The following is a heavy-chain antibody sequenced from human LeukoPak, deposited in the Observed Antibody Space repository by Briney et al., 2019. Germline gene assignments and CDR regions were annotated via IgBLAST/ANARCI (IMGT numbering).Heavy chain of an antibody. V-gene: IGHV3-7*04. CDR1: GFTVSNNY. CDR2: IKQDGSEK. D-gene: IGHD6-19*01. CDR3: ARDHGLYSSGWYGYYGMDV. J-gene: IGHJ6*02. Sequence: PGGSLILSCSVSGFTVSNNYMSWVRQAPGKGLEWVAIIKQDGSEKYHVDSVKSGFTISRDNAKKSLYLQMNSQRTEDTAVYYCARDHGLYSSGWYGYYGMDVWGQGTTVTVSS.